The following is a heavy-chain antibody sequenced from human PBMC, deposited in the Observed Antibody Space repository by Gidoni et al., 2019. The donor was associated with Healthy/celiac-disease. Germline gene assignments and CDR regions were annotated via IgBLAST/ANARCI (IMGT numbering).Heavy chain of an antibody. CDR3: ARGESVVVRDWFDP. Sequence: QVQLQQWGAGLLKPSETLSLTCAVYGGSFSGYYWSWIRQPPGKGLEWIGEINHSGSTNYNPSLKSRVTISVDTSKNQFSLKLSSVTAADTAVYYCARGESVVVRDWFDPWGQGTLVTVSS. CDR2: INHSGST. J-gene: IGHJ5*02. D-gene: IGHD2-2*01. CDR1: GGSFSGYY. V-gene: IGHV4-34*01.